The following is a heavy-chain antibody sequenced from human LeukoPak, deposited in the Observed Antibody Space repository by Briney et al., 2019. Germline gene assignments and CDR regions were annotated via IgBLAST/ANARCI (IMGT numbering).Heavy chain of an antibody. D-gene: IGHD6-13*01. CDR1: GFNFSIYW. J-gene: IGHJ4*02. CDR2: IKEDGSEK. Sequence: GGSLRLSCAASGFNFSIYWMSWVRQAPGKGLEWVANIKEDGSEKHYVDSVKGRFTISRDNTNNSLFLQMYSLRAEDTAVYYCGSGSTWLPRGQGTLVTVSP. CDR3: GSGSTWLP. V-gene: IGHV3-7*01.